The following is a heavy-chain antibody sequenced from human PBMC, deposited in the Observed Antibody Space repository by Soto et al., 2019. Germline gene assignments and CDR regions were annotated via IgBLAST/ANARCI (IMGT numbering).Heavy chain of an antibody. CDR2: IWYDGNNK. CDR3: ARGDAWTDEAFDI. Sequence: SLRLSCAASGFTVSNYGMHWVRQAPGKGLEWVAVIWYDGNNKYYRDSVKGRFTISRDNSKNTVDLQMSSLRGEDTAVYYCARGDAWTDEAFDIWGQGTMVTVSS. CDR1: GFTVSNYG. V-gene: IGHV3-33*01. D-gene: IGHD5-12*01. J-gene: IGHJ3*02.